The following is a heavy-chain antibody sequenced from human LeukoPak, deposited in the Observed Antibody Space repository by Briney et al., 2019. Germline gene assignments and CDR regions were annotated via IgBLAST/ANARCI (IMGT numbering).Heavy chain of an antibody. CDR3: AELGITMIWGV. D-gene: IGHD3-22*01. CDR2: ISSSGITL. V-gene: IGHV3-48*03. J-gene: IGHJ6*04. Sequence: GGSLRVSCAASGLTFSSYEMNWVRQAPGKGLEWVSYISSSGITLYYADSVKGRFTISRANAKHSRYLPVNSLRAEDTAVYYFAELGITMIWGVWGKGTAVSISS. CDR1: GLTFSSYE.